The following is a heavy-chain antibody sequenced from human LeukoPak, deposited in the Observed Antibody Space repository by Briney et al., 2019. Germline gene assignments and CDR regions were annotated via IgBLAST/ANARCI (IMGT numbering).Heavy chain of an antibody. CDR2: IIPILGIA. Sequence: SVKVSCKASGGAFSSYAISWVRQAPGQGLEWMGRIIPILGIANYAQKFQGRVTITADKSTSTAYMELSSLRSEDTAVYYCARGLIAVAGNYFDYWGQGTLVTVSS. V-gene: IGHV1-69*04. J-gene: IGHJ4*02. D-gene: IGHD6-19*01. CDR3: ARGLIAVAGNYFDY. CDR1: GGAFSSYA.